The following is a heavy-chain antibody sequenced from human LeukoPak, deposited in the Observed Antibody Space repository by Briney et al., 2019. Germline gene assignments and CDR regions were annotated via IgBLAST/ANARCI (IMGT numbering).Heavy chain of an antibody. J-gene: IGHJ4*02. V-gene: IGHV3-23*01. CDR1: GSTFSSYA. CDR3: AKGPIGATPRALFDY. D-gene: IGHD5-24*01. CDR2: ISGSGGST. Sequence: GGSLRLSCAASGSTFSSYAMSWVRQAPGKGLEWVSAISGSGGSTYYADSVKGRFTISRDNSKNTLYLQMNSLRAEDTAVYYCAKGPIGATPRALFDYWGQGTLVTVSS.